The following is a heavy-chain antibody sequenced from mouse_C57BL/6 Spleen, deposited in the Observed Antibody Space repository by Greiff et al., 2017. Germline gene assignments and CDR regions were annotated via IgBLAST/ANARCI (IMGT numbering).Heavy chain of an antibody. J-gene: IGHJ4*01. Sequence: QVQLQQPGAELVRPGSSVKLSCKASGYTFTSYWMHWVKQRPIQGLEWIGNIDPSDSETHYNQKFKDKAKLTVDKSSSTAYMQLSILTSEDSAVYYCARGDYAMDYWGQGTSVTVSS. CDR3: ARGDYAMDY. CDR2: IDPSDSET. V-gene: IGHV1-52*01. CDR1: GYTFTSYW.